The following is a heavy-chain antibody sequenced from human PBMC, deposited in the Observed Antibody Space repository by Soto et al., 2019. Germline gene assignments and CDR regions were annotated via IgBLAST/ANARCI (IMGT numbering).Heavy chain of an antibody. V-gene: IGHV3-23*01. J-gene: IGHJ4*02. CDR1: GFTFSSYA. Sequence: PGGSLRLSCAASGFTFSSYAMSWVRQAPGKGLEWVLVISASGDSTYYADSVKGRFTISRDNSKNTLYLQMNSLRAEDTAVYYCAKHRDGYNAFDNWGQGPLVTVSS. CDR2: ISASGDST. CDR3: AKHRDGYNAFDN. D-gene: IGHD6-25*01.